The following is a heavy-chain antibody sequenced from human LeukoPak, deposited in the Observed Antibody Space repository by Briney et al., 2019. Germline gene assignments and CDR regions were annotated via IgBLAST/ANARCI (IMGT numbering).Heavy chain of an antibody. V-gene: IGHV1-2*02. J-gene: IGHJ6*03. CDR1: GYTFTGYY. D-gene: IGHD4-17*01. CDR2: INPNSGGT. Sequence: ASVKVSCKASGYTFTGYYMHWVRQAPGQGLEWMGWINPNSGGTNYAQKFQGRVTMTRDTSISTAYMELSRLRSDDTAVYYCASLYGDKTSYYYYYMDVWGKGTTVTVSS. CDR3: ASLYGDKTSYYYYYMDV.